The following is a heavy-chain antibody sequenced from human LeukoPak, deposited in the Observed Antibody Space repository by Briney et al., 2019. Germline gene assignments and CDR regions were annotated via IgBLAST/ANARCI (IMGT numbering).Heavy chain of an antibody. D-gene: IGHD3-10*01. Sequence: GGSLRLSCAASGFTFSSYAMSWVRQAPGKGLEWVSAISGSGGSTYYANSVKGRFTISRDNAKNSLYLQMNSLRAEDTAVYYCARKGITMVRGALDYWGQGTLVTVSS. CDR2: ISGSGGST. V-gene: IGHV3-23*01. J-gene: IGHJ4*02. CDR3: ARKGITMVRGALDY. CDR1: GFTFSSYA.